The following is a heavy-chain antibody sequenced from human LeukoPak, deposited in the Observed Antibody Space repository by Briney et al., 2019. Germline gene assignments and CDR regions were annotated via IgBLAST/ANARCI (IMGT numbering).Heavy chain of an antibody. Sequence: ASVKVSCKVSGYTLTELSMHWVRQAPGKGLEWMGGFDPEDGETIYAQKFQGRVTMTRDTSISTAYMELSRLRSDDTAVYYCARAPEWLKYYYYMDVWGKGTTVTVSS. J-gene: IGHJ6*03. D-gene: IGHD3-3*01. V-gene: IGHV1-24*01. CDR2: FDPEDGET. CDR3: ARAPEWLKYYYYMDV. CDR1: GYTLTELS.